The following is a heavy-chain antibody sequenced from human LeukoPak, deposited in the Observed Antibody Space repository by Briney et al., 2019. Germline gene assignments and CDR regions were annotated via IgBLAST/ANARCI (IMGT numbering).Heavy chain of an antibody. CDR1: GFIFSNYW. J-gene: IGHJ4*02. Sequence: PGGSLRLSCAASGFIFSNYWMTWVRQAPGKGLEWVAHIRQVGSERHYVDSVKDRFTISRDNAKNSLDLQMDSLRAEDTAVYYCARDWGSTGYDLYDSWGQGTLVTVSS. D-gene: IGHD5-12*01. CDR2: IRQVGSER. CDR3: ARDWGSTGYDLYDS. V-gene: IGHV3-7*01.